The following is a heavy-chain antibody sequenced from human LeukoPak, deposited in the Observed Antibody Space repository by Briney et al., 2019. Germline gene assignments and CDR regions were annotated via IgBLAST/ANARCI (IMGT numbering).Heavy chain of an antibody. CDR2: IYYSGST. CDR1: GGSISSYY. D-gene: IGHD2-2*01. CDR3: ARDRALGYCSSTSCQYYCGMDV. Sequence: SETLSLTCTVSGGSISSYYWSWIRQPPGKGLEWIGYIYYSGSTNYNPSLKSRVTISVDTSKNQFSLKLSSVTAADTAVYYCARDRALGYCSSTSCQYYCGMDVWGQGTTVTVSS. J-gene: IGHJ6*02. V-gene: IGHV4-59*01.